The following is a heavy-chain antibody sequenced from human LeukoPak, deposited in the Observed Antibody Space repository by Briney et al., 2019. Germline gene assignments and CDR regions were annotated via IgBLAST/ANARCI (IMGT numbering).Heavy chain of an antibody. J-gene: IGHJ5*01. CDR1: GFIFSDYS. CDR3: ARVAVAGPTGWFDS. V-gene: IGHV3-48*01. Sequence: PGGSLRLSCAASGFIFSDYSMSWVRQAPGKGLEWVSYISSSSSSATIYYADSVKGRFTISRDNIDNVVYLQMNSLRVEDTAVYFCARVAVAGPTGWFDSWGQGTLVTVSS. CDR2: ISSSSSSATI. D-gene: IGHD6-19*01.